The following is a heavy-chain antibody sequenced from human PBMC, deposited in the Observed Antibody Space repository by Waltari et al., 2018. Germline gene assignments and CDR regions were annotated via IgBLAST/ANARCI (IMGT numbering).Heavy chain of an antibody. J-gene: IGHJ4*02. CDR1: GFDFRQVT. D-gene: IGHD3-9*01. V-gene: IGHV3-49*04. CDR3: TRDSNTYFDILTVLDY. CDR2: IRSKTYGETT. Sequence: EVKLVESGGNLVQPGRSLRLPCATSGFDFRQVTMTWVSQAPGKGLEWDGFIRSKTYGETTEFAASVKGRFTISRDDSKSIAYQQMNSLKTEDTAVYYCTRDSNTYFDILTVLDYWGQGTLVTVSS.